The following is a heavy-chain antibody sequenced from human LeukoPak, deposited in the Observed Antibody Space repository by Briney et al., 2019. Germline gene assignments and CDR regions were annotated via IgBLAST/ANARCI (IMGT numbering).Heavy chain of an antibody. J-gene: IGHJ4*02. CDR2: INHSGST. D-gene: IGHD6-13*01. V-gene: IGHV4-34*01. CDR1: GGSFSGYY. Sequence: SETXSLXCAVYGGSFSGYYWSWIRQPPGKGLEWIGEINHSGSTNYNPSLKSRVTISVDTSKNQFSLKLSSVTAADTAVYYCARDDGIAAAVDYWGQGTLVTVSS. CDR3: ARDDGIAAAVDY.